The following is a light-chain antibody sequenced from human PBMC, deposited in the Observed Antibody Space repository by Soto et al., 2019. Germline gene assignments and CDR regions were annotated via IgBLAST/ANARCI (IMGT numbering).Light chain of an antibody. CDR2: GAS. CDR1: QSVSYN. Sequence: EIVMTQSPATLSVSPGDTATLSCRASQSVSYNLAWYQQKPGQAPRLLIYGASTRAIGIPARFSGSGSGTEVTLTISSLQSEDFAVYYCQQYDNWWTFGQGTQVEIK. J-gene: IGKJ1*01. V-gene: IGKV3-15*01. CDR3: QQYDNWWT.